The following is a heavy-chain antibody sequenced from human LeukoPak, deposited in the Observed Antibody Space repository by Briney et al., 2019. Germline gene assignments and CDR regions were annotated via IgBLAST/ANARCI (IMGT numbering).Heavy chain of an antibody. D-gene: IGHD6-19*01. CDR2: ITNNGSTI. V-gene: IGHV3-48*03. CDR1: GFTFGTYA. CDR3: ARDQWLAYYYHGMDV. J-gene: IGHJ6*02. Sequence: PGGSLRLSCAASGFTFGTYAMNWVRQAPGKGLEWVSYITNNGSTIYYADSVKGRFTISRDKAENSLYLQMNSLRAEDTAIYYCARDQWLAYYYHGMDVWGQGTTVTVSS.